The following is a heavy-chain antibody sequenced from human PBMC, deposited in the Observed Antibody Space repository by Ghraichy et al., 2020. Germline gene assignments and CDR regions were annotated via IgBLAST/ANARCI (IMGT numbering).Heavy chain of an antibody. CDR2: INHSGST. V-gene: IGHV4-34*01. CDR3: ARDEVGSSWYDAFDI. Sequence: SETLSLTCAVYGGSFSGYYWSWIRQPPGKGLEWIGEINHSGSTNYNPSLKSRVTISVDTSKNQFSLKLSSVTAADTAVYYCARDEVGSSWYDAFDIWGQGTMVTVSS. D-gene: IGHD6-13*01. J-gene: IGHJ3*02. CDR1: GGSFSGYY.